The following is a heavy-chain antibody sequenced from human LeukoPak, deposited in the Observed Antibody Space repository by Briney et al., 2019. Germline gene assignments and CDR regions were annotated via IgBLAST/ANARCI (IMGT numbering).Heavy chain of an antibody. Sequence: PGGSLRLSCAASGFTFNNYGMSWVRQAPGKGLEWVSSINYSGGSIVYADSVKGRFTISRDNSKNSLYLQMHSLRPEHTAFYYCAILVGATVIDAFDMGGQGTMLTVPS. CDR3: AILVGATVIDAFDM. CDR2: INYSGGSI. CDR1: GFTFNNYG. D-gene: IGHD1-26*01. V-gene: IGHV3-20*04. J-gene: IGHJ3*02.